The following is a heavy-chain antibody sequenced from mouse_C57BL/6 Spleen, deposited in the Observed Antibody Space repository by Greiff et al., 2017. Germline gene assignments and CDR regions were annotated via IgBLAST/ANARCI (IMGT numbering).Heavy chain of an antibody. V-gene: IGHV1-50*01. CDR2: IDPSDSYT. J-gene: IGHJ3*01. D-gene: IGHD2-4*01. Sequence: VQLQQSGAELVKPGASVKLSCKASGYTFTSYWMQWVKQRPGQGLEWIGEIDPSDSYTNYNQKFKGKATLTVDTSSSTAYMQLSSLTSEDSAVYYCARSPRLSWFAYWGQGTLVTVSA. CDR3: ARSPRLSWFAY. CDR1: GYTFTSYW.